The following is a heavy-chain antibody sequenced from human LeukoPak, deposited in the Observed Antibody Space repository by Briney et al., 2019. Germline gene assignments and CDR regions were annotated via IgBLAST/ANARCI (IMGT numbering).Heavy chain of an antibody. J-gene: IGHJ6*02. CDR3: ARKIGYCSGGSCRRGYYYYGMDV. Sequence: SETLSLTCTVSGGSITSSSYYWGWIRLHPGKGLEWIGSIYYSGSTYYNPSLKSRVTISVDTSKNQFSLKLSSVTAADTAVYYCARKIGYCSGGSCRRGYYYYGMDVWGQGTTVTVSS. CDR2: IYYSGST. CDR1: GGSITSSSYY. V-gene: IGHV4-39*01. D-gene: IGHD2-15*01.